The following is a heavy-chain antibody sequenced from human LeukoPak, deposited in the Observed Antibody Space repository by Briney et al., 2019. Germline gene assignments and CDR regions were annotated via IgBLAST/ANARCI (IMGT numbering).Heavy chain of an antibody. J-gene: IGHJ4*02. Sequence: GGSLRLSCSVSGFTFSTYVMHWVRQAPGKGLEYVSAISSNGDNTYYADSVKGRFTISRDTSKNTLYLQMSSLRADDTAVYYCVRGTGYWGQGTLVTVSS. CDR2: ISSNGDNT. CDR3: VRGTGY. V-gene: IGHV3-64D*06. CDR1: GFTFSTYV.